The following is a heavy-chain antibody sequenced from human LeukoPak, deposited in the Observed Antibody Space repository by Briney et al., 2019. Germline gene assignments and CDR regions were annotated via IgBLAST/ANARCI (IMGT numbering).Heavy chain of an antibody. Sequence: GGSLRLSCAASGFTLSSYAMSWVRQAPGKGLEWVSAISGSGGSTYYADSVKGRFTISRDNSKNTLYLQMNSLRAEDTAVYYCARALGGGGSYYYYYGMDVWGQGTTVTVSS. D-gene: IGHD1-26*01. CDR1: GFTLSSYA. J-gene: IGHJ6*02. CDR2: ISGSGGST. CDR3: ARALGGGGSYYYYYGMDV. V-gene: IGHV3-23*01.